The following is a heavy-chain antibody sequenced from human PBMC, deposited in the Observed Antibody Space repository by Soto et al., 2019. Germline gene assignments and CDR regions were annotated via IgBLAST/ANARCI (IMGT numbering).Heavy chain of an antibody. V-gene: IGHV3-53*04. D-gene: IGHD3-3*01. CDR2: MYSGGTT. CDR1: GFIVSSNY. CDR3: ARVAGYDPLDI. J-gene: IGHJ3*02. Sequence: EVQLVESGGGLVQPGGSLRLSCAASGFIVSSNYMTWVRQAPGKGLEWVSIMYSGGTTYYAESVKGRFTISRHISKNTLDLQMNTLRVEDTAVYYCARVAGYDPLDIWGPGTMVNVSS.